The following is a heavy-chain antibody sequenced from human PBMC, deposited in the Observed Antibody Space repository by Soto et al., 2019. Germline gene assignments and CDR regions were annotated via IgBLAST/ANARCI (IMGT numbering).Heavy chain of an antibody. J-gene: IGHJ3*02. CDR1: GFTFSNAW. CDR2: IKSKTDGWKT. D-gene: IGHD5-18*01. CDR3: TTDADTAMDRDAFDI. V-gene: IGHV3-15*01. Sequence: GGSLRLSCAASGFTFSNAWMSWVRQAPGKGLEWVGRIKSKTDGWKTDYAAPVKGRFTIARDDSKNTLYLQMNRLKTDDTALYYCTTDADTAMDRDAFDIWGQGTMVTVSS.